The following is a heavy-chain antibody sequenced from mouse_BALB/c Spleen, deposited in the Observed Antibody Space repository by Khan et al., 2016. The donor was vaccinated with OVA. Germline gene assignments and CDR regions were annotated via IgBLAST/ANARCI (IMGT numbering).Heavy chain of an antibody. CDR2: ISYSGVT. V-gene: IGHV3-2*02. D-gene: IGHD1-1*01. CDR1: GYSITSGYA. CDR3: ARGNYYGYYFDD. J-gene: IGHJ2*01. Sequence: VQLKQSGPGLVKPSQSLSLTCTVTGYSITSGYAWNWIRQFPGNKLVWMGYISYSGVTSYTPSLNSRISITRDTSKNQFFLQLNSVTTEDTATYYCARGNYYGYYFDDWGQGTTLTVSS.